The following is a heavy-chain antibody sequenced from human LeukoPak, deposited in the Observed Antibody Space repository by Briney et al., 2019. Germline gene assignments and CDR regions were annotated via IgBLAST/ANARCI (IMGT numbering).Heavy chain of an antibody. Sequence: PGGSLRLSCAASGFTFSSYGMSWVRQAPGKGLEWVSAISGSGGSTYYADSVKGRFTISRDNSKNTLYLQMNSLRAEDTAVYYCAKDLEPDYGSGRASDYWGQGTLVTVSS. D-gene: IGHD3-10*01. CDR3: AKDLEPDYGSGRASDY. CDR1: GFTFSSYG. J-gene: IGHJ4*02. CDR2: ISGSGGST. V-gene: IGHV3-23*01.